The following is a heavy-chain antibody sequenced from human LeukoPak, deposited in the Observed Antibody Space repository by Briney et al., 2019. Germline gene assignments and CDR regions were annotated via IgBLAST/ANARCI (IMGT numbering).Heavy chain of an antibody. J-gene: IGHJ4*02. D-gene: IGHD1-1*01. CDR2: ISGSGDST. Sequence: GGSLRLSCAASGFTFSSYAMNWVRQAPGKGLEWVSTISGSGDSTYYADSVKGRFTISRENAKNSLSLQMNSLRAEDTAVYYCVRQQTPHGNFDYWGQGTLVTVSS. CDR1: GFTFSSYA. V-gene: IGHV3-23*01. CDR3: VRQQTPHGNFDY.